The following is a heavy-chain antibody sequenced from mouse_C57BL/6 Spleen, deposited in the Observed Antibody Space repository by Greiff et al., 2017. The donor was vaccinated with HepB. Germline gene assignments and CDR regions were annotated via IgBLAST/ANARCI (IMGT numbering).Heavy chain of an antibody. D-gene: IGHD1-1*01. V-gene: IGHV1-49*01. CDR1: YFAFMASA. J-gene: IGHJ3*01. CDR3: ARSSRYYYGSSRFAY. Sequence: LVESGAELVRPGSSVKLSCKDSYFAFMASAMHWVKQRPGHGLEWIGSFTMYSDATEYSENFKGKATLTANTSSSTAYMELSSLTSEDSAVYYCARSSRYYYGSSRFAYWGQGTLVTVSA. CDR2: FTMYSDAT.